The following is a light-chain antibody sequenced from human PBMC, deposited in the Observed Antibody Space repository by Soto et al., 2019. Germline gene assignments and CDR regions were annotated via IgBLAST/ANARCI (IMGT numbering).Light chain of an antibody. CDR1: SSDIGNYNY. CDR2: EVS. J-gene: IGLJ1*01. CDR3: CSYAGNNKKV. Sequence: SALTQPPSASGCPGQSVTISCSGTSSDIGNYNYVSWYQQHPGKAPKLMIYEVSQRPSGVPDRFSGSKSGNTASLTVSGLQADDEADYYCCSYAGNNKKVFGTGTKVTVL. V-gene: IGLV2-8*01.